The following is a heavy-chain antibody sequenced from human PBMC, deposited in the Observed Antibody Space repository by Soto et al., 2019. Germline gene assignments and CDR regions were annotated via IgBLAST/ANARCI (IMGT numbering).Heavy chain of an antibody. CDR3: ARDGSGNEQFDY. CDR1: GFSFSDYG. Sequence: QVQLVESGGGVVQPGRSLRLSCVASGFSFSDYGIHWVRQAPGKGLEWVAIIWYDGSNKYYVDSVKGRFTVSRDNSKNTLYLQMNSLTAEDTAVYYCARDGSGNEQFDYWGQGTLVTVSS. D-gene: IGHD5-12*01. V-gene: IGHV3-33*01. J-gene: IGHJ4*02. CDR2: IWYDGSNK.